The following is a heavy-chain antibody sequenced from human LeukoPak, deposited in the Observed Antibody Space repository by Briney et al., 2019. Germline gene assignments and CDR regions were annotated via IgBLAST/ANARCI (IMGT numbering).Heavy chain of an antibody. Sequence: KASGPTLVNPTQTLTLTCTFSGFSLSTGGVGVGWIRQPPGKALEWLGIIYWDDDKRYSPSLKSRLTITKDTSRNQVILRMVNMDPVDTATYYCAHFVTQGGWGSSWSKSWANDAFDIWGQGTMITVSS. CDR3: AHFVTQGGWGSSWSKSWANDAFDI. CDR1: GFSLSTGGVG. CDR2: IYWDDDK. J-gene: IGHJ3*02. D-gene: IGHD6-13*01. V-gene: IGHV2-5*02.